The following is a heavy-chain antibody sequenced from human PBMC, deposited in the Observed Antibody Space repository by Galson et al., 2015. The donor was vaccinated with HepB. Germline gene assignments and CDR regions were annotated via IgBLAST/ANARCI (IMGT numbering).Heavy chain of an antibody. D-gene: IGHD3-22*01. V-gene: IGHV3-30-3*01. CDR2: ISYDGSNK. CDR3: ARDEGHYYDSSGYYY. J-gene: IGHJ4*02. CDR1: GFTFSSYA. Sequence: SLRLSCAASGFTFSSYAMHWVRQAPGKGLEWVAVISYDGSNKYYADSVKGRFTISRDNSKNTLYLQMNSLRAEDTAVYYCARDEGHYYDSSGYYYWGQGTLVTVSS.